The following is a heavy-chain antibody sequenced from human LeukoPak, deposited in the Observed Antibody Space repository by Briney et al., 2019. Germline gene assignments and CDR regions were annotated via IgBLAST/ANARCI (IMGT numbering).Heavy chain of an antibody. CDR1: GYTFTNFD. J-gene: IGHJ4*02. V-gene: IGHV1-8*01. D-gene: IGHD1/OR15-1a*01. Sequence: ASVNVSCKASGYTFTNFDINWVRQAPGQGLEWMGWMNPVSGKAGSAQKFQGRVTLTRDTSISTAYIEVSSLRFDDTAFYYCARAPMGTAPLYWGQGTLVTVSS. CDR2: MNPVSGKA. CDR3: ARAPMGTAPLY.